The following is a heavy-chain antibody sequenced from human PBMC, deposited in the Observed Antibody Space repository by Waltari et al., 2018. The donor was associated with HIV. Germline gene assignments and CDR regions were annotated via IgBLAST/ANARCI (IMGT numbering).Heavy chain of an antibody. CDR3: ASSSGNYHYF. V-gene: IGHV1-2*02. J-gene: IGHJ4*02. CDR2: VNPDNGDT. CDR1: GYSFTGLY. D-gene: IGHD3-10*01. Sequence: QVQLVQSGAEVKKPGASVKVSCKASGYSFTGLYIHWVRQAPGHGLEWMGRVNPDNGDTHYSQNFQGRLTLTRDTSFTTAYMGMSGLTSKDTAVYFCASSSGNYHYFWGQGTLVTVSS.